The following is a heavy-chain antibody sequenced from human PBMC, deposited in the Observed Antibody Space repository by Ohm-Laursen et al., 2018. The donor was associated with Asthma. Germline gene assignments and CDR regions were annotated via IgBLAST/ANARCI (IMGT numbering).Heavy chain of an antibody. CDR2: LSGSGGST. CDR3: AKDRGDGYQTWYFDY. J-gene: IGHJ4*02. Sequence: SLRLSCTASGFTFSSYVMSWVRQARGKALDWVSALSGSGGSTYYADSVKGRFTISRDNSKNTLYLQMNSLRAEDTAVYYCAKDRGDGYQTWYFDYWGQGTLVTVSS. V-gene: IGHV3-23*01. CDR1: GFTFSSYV. D-gene: IGHD5-24*01.